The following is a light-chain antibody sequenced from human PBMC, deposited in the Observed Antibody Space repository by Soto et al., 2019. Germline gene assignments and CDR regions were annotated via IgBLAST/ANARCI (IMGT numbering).Light chain of an antibody. CDR1: QSVSSSY. J-gene: IGKJ2*01. CDR3: QQCGSSPIT. CDR2: GAS. Sequence: EIVLTPSPGTLSLSPGERATLSYRASQSVSSSYLAWYQQKLGPAPRLLIYGASSRATGIPDRFSGSGSGTDFTLTISRLEPEDFAVYYCQQCGSSPITFGQGTKLEIK. V-gene: IGKV3-20*01.